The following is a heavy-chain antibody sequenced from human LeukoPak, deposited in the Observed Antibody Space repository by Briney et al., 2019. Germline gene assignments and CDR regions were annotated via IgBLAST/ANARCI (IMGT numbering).Heavy chain of an antibody. CDR3: AKDTSRCGGDCPGYFDY. D-gene: IGHD2-21*02. V-gene: IGHV3-23*01. J-gene: IGHJ4*02. CDR1: GFTFSNFA. CDR2: FGGSGII. Sequence: GGSLRLSCAASGFTFSNFAMGWVRRPPGKGLEWVSGFGGSGIIHYADSVKGRFTTSRDNSKNTLYLLMNSLRPEDTAVYYCAKDTSRCGGDCPGYFDYWGQGTLVTVSS.